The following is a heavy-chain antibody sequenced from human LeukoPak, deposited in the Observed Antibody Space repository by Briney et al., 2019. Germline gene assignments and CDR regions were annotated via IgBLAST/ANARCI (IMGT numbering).Heavy chain of an antibody. CDR1: GFTFSSYA. Sequence: GGSLRLSCAASGFTFSSYAMHWVRQAPGKGLEYVSAISSNGGSTYYANSVKGRFTISRDNSKNTLYLQMGSLRAEDTAVYYCASHSGSYQYYFDYWGQGTLVTVSS. CDR2: ISSNGGST. D-gene: IGHD1-26*01. CDR3: ASHSGSYQYYFDY. J-gene: IGHJ4*02. V-gene: IGHV3-64*01.